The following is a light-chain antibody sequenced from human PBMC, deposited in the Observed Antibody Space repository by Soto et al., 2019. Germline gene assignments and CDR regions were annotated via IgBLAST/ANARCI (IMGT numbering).Light chain of an antibody. J-gene: IGKJ4*01. CDR1: QSVNSF. Sequence: EIVLTQSPATLSLSPGDRATLSCRASQSVNSFLTWYQQKPGQAPRLLIYDASTRATGIPARFGGSGSGTDFTLTISSLEPEDFAVYYCQQRNGWPLTFGGGTRVEMK. V-gene: IGKV3-11*01. CDR2: DAS. CDR3: QQRNGWPLT.